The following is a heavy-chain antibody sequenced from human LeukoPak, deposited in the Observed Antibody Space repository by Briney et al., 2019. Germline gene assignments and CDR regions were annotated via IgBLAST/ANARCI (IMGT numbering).Heavy chain of an antibody. Sequence: PGWSLRLSCAASGFTFSDYYMSWLRQAPWKGLEGVSYISSNSNYTNYADSVKSRLTISRDNDTNSLYLQINSLRADDTAVYYYASVGGYDLNYFDYWGQGTLVTVSS. J-gene: IGHJ4*02. V-gene: IGHV3-11*06. CDR3: ASVGGYDLNYFDY. CDR2: ISSNSNYT. CDR1: GFTFSDYY. D-gene: IGHD5-12*01.